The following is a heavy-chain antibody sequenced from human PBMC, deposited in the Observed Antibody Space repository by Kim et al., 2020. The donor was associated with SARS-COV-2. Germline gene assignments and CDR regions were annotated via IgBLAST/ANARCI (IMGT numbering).Heavy chain of an antibody. V-gene: IGHV4-34*01. Sequence: SETLSLTCAVYGGSFSGYYWSWIRQPPGKGLEWIGEINHSGSTNYNPSLKSRVTISVDTSKNQFSLKLSSVTAADTAVYYCARGPIQLWHGPFDYWGQGTLVTVSS. J-gene: IGHJ4*02. D-gene: IGHD5-18*01. CDR2: INHSGST. CDR3: ARGPIQLWHGPFDY. CDR1: GGSFSGYY.